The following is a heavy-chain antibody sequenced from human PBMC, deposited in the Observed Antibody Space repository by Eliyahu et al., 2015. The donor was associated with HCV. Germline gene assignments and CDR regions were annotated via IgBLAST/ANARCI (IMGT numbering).Heavy chain of an antibody. CDR3: ARGPKAPGPYYYDSSGYYYLDY. D-gene: IGHD3-22*01. Sequence: QVQLVQSGAEVKKPGSSVKVSCKASGGTFSXYAISWVRQAPGQGLEWMGRIIPILGIANYAQKFQGRVTITADKSTSTAYMELSSLRSEDTAVYYCARGPKAPGPYYYDSSGYYYLDYWGQGTLVTVSS. CDR1: GGTFSXYA. V-gene: IGHV1-69*04. CDR2: IIPILGIA. J-gene: IGHJ4*02.